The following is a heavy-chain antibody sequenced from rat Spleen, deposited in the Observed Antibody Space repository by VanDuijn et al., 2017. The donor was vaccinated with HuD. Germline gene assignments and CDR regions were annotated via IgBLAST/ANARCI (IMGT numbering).Heavy chain of an antibody. CDR1: GFTFSNYG. CDR3: TTDTFYDGTYYPGGFDY. Sequence: EVQLVESGGGLVQPGRSLKLSCAASGFTFSNYGMAWVRQAPTKGLEWVAYISTGGDNTYYRYSVKGRFTISIDNAKSTLYLQLDSLRSEDTATYYCTTDTFYDGTYYPGGFDYWGQGVMVTVSS. D-gene: IGHD1-12*02. V-gene: IGHV5-27*01. J-gene: IGHJ2*01. CDR2: ISTGGDNT.